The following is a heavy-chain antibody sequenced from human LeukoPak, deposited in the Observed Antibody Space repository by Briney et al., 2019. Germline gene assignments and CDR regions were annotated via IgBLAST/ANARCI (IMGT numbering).Heavy chain of an antibody. J-gene: IGHJ4*02. CDR1: GFTFSSYS. CDR3: ARDEVAYYYDSSGYD. CDR2: ISSSSSYI. D-gene: IGHD3-22*01. V-gene: IGHV3-21*01. Sequence: LGGSLRLSCAASGFTFSSYSMNWVRQAPGKGLEWVSSISSSSSYIYYADSVKGRFTISRDNAKNSLYLQMNSLRAEDTAVYYCARDEVAYYYDSSGYDWGQGTLVTVSS.